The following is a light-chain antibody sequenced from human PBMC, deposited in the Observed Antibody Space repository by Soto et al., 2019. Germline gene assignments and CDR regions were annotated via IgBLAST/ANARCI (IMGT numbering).Light chain of an antibody. V-gene: IGKV3-15*01. J-gene: IGKJ3*01. CDR2: GAS. CDR1: QSVSSN. CDR3: HQYHRSLLSP. Sequence: EIGVRQSTATLAVSLGKRDTLSCRASQSVSSNLAWYQQKPGQAPSLLIYGASTRATGIPARFSGSGSGTEFSLTISCLHSLDFAVYFCHQYHRSLLSPLAPGPNSAIK.